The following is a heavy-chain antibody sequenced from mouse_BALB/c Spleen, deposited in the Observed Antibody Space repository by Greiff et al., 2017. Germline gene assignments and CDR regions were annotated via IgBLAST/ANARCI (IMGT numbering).Heavy chain of an antibody. D-gene: IGHD2-1*01. CDR1: GFAFSSYD. CDR3: ARPNYGNSWFAY. Sequence: EVKVEESGGGLVKPGGSLKLSCAASGFAFSSYDMSWVRQTPEKRLEWVAYISSGGGSTYYPDTVKGRFTISRDNAKNTLYLQMSSLKSEDTAMYYCARPNYGNSWFAYWGQGTLVTVSA. CDR2: ISSGGGST. J-gene: IGHJ3*01. V-gene: IGHV5-12-1*01.